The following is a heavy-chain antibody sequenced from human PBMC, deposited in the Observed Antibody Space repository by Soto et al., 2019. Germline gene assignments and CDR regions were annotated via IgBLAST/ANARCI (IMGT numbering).Heavy chain of an antibody. D-gene: IGHD3-10*01. V-gene: IGHV3-74*01. J-gene: IGHJ6*03. Sequence: EVQLVESGGGLVQPGGSLRLSCAASGFTFNIYWMHWVRQAPGKGLVWVSHINNDGSSTTYADSVKGRFTISRDNARNTLYLQMNSLRAEDTAVYYCARYPAGYYIDGWGKGTTVTVSS. CDR1: GFTFNIYW. CDR3: ARYPAGYYIDG. CDR2: INNDGSST.